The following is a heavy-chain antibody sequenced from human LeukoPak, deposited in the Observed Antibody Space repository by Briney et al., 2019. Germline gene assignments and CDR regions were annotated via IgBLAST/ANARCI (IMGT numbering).Heavy chain of an antibody. CDR2: ISYDGSNK. Sequence: GGSLRLSCAASGFTFSSYGMHWVRQAPGKGLEWVAVISYDGSNKYYADSVKGRFTISRDNSKNTLYLQMNSLRAEDTAVYYCAKDFSTMVRGVPHYWGQGTLVTVSS. CDR3: AKDFSTMVRGVPHY. D-gene: IGHD3-10*01. V-gene: IGHV3-30*18. J-gene: IGHJ4*02. CDR1: GFTFSSYG.